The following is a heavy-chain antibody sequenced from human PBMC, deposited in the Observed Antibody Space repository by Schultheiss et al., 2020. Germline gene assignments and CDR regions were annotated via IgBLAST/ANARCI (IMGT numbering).Heavy chain of an antibody. CDR1: GGSFSGYY. D-gene: IGHD2-2*01. J-gene: IGHJ4*02. V-gene: IGHV4-59*12. CDR2: IYYSGST. Sequence: SETLSLTCAVYGGSFSGYYWSWIRQPPGKGLEWIGYIYYSGSTNYNPALRSRVTISVDTSKNQFSLKLSSVTAADTAVYYCARGEAGYCSSTSCYYYFDYWGQGTLVTVSS. CDR3: ARGEAGYCSSTSCYYYFDY.